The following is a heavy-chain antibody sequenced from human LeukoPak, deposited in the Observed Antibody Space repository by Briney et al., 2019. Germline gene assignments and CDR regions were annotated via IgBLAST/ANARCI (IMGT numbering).Heavy chain of an antibody. V-gene: IGHV4-61*02. CDR2: IYTSGST. Sequence: PSETLSLTCTVSGGSISSGSYYWSWIRQPAGKGLEWIGRIYTSGSTNYNPSLKSRVTISVDTSKNQFSLKLSSVTAADTAVYYCARGAYCGGDCYSYFQHWGQGTLVTVSP. CDR1: GGSISSGSYY. J-gene: IGHJ1*01. CDR3: ARGAYCGGDCYSYFQH. D-gene: IGHD2-21*02.